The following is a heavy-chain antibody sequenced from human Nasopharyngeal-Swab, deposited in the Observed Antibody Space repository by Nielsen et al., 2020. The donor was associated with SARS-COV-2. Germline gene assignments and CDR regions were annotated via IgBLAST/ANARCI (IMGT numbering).Heavy chain of an antibody. D-gene: IGHD1-1*01. J-gene: IGHJ5*02. Sequence: WERQAPGQGLEWMGWINTNTGNPTHAQGNTGRLVSSLDTSVSTAYLQISSLKAEDTAVYYCARRYNWNDAWFDPWGQGTLVTVSS. CDR2: INTNTGNP. V-gene: IGHV7-4-1*02. CDR3: ARRYNWNDAWFDP.